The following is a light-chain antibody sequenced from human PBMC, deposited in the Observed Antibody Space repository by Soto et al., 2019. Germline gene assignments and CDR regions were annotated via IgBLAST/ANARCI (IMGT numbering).Light chain of an antibody. CDR2: GAS. V-gene: IGKV3-20*01. CDR1: QSVSSSY. Sequence: EIVLTQSPGTQSLSPGERATLSCRASQSVSSSYLAWYQQKPGQAPRLLIYGASSRATGIPDRFSGSGSGTDFTLTISRLEPEDFAVYYCQQYGSSPRYTFGQGTKLEIK. J-gene: IGKJ2*01. CDR3: QQYGSSPRYT.